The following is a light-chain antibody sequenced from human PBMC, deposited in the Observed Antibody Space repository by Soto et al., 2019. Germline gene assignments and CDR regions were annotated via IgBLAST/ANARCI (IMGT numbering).Light chain of an antibody. V-gene: IGLV1-51*01. CDR1: SSNIGNNY. CDR2: DNN. CDR3: SSYTSSSTAWV. J-gene: IGLJ3*02. Sequence: QSVLTQSPSVSAAPGQKVTISCSGSSSNIGNNYVSWYQQLPGTAPKLLIYDNNKRPSGIPDRFSGSKSGTSGTLDITGLQAEDEADYYCSSYTSSSTAWVFGGGTKLTVL.